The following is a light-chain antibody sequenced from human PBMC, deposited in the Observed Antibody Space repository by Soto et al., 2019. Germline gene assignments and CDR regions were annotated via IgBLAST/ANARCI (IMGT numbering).Light chain of an antibody. Sequence: ESVLTQSPGTLSLSPLERGDLXCRTSQSVSSSYLAWYQQKPGQAPRLLIYGVSSRASGIPDRFFGSGSGTDFTLTINRLEPEDFAVYYCQQYANSPITFGQGTRLEIK. CDR3: QQYANSPIT. CDR1: QSVSSSY. CDR2: GVS. J-gene: IGKJ5*01. V-gene: IGKV3-20*01.